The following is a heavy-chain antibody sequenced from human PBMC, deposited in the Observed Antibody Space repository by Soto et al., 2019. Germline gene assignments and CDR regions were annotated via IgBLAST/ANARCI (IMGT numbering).Heavy chain of an antibody. V-gene: IGHV1-69*01. CDR1: GGTFSSYA. Sequence: QVQLVQSGAEVKKPGSSVKVSCKASGGTFSSYAISWVRQAPGQGLEWMGGIIPISDTTNYAQKFQGRVTITADESTSTDYMELSRLRSQDTAVYYCARPQGSSTSLEIYYYYYYGMDVWCQGTTVTVTS. D-gene: IGHD2-2*01. J-gene: IGHJ6*02. CDR3: ARPQGSSTSLEIYYYYYYGMDV. CDR2: IIPISDTT.